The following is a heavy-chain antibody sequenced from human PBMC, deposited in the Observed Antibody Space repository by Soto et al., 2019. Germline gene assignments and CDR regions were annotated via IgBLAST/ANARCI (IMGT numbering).Heavy chain of an antibody. CDR3: AKGLQYGDYGVDYFDD. CDR2: ISSDGSNK. V-gene: IGHV3-30*18. D-gene: IGHD4-17*01. CDR1: GFTFRSYG. Sequence: QVQLVESGGGVVQPGRSMRLSCAASGFTFRSYGMHWVRQDTGKGLEWVAVISSDGSNKYYADSVKDRFTISRDNSKNTLYRQMNILRAEDTAVYYCAKGLQYGDYGVDYFDDWGQGTLFTVSS. J-gene: IGHJ4*02.